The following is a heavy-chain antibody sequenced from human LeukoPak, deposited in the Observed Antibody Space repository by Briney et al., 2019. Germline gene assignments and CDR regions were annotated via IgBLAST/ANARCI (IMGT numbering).Heavy chain of an antibody. J-gene: IGHJ4*02. V-gene: IGHV1-2*02. CDR2: INPNSGAT. Sequence: GASVKVSCMASGYTLTDYNMHWVRQAPGQGLEWMGWINPNSGATNYAQKFQGRVTMTRDTSINTAYMELSRLTSDDTAVYYCARLTIVAAGDFWGQGTLVTVSS. D-gene: IGHD5-12*01. CDR1: GYTLTDYN. CDR3: ARLTIVAAGDF.